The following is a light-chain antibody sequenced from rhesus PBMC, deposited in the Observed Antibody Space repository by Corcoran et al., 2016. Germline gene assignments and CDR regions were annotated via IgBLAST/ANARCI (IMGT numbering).Light chain of an antibody. J-gene: IGLJ1*01. V-gene: IGLV2-11*01. CDR1: SSDIGRYDY. Sequence: QSAPLQSPSVSGSLGQSVTISCTGTSSDIGRYDYFSWYRHPPGTTTKLMMYKVNMRPSGVSDRFSGSKSGNTASLTISGLQAEDAADYFCHSYTTSDSYILGAGTRLTVL. CDR3: HSYTTSDSYI. CDR2: KVN.